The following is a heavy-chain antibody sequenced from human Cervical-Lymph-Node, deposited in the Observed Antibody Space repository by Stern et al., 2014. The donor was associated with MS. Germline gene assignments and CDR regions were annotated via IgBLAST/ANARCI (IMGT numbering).Heavy chain of an antibody. CDR1: GFNFSNYG. V-gene: IGHV1-18*01. D-gene: IGHD1-26*01. CDR2: ISVYNGNI. Sequence: VQLLQSGAEVKKPGASVKVSCKASGFNFSNYGLSWVRQAPGQGLERMGWISVYNGNIDFAQKFQGRLTMTTDTSTSTVYMELRSLRSDDTAVYYCTRDRGIMGTTTGDYWGQGTLVSVSS. J-gene: IGHJ4*02. CDR3: TRDRGIMGTTTGDY.